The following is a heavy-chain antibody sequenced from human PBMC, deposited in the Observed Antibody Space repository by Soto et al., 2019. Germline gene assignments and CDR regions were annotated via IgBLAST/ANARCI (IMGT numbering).Heavy chain of an antibody. CDR2: INHSGST. V-gene: IGHV4-34*01. J-gene: IGHJ5*02. Sequence: SETLSLTFAVHGGSFSGYYWSWIRQPPGKGLEWIGKINHSGSTNYNLSLKSRVTISVDTSKNQFSLKLSSVTAADTAVYYCARGHTYYDFWSGYYISGGWFDPWGQGTLVTV. CDR3: ARGHTYYDFWSGYYISGGWFDP. D-gene: IGHD3-3*01. CDR1: GGSFSGYY.